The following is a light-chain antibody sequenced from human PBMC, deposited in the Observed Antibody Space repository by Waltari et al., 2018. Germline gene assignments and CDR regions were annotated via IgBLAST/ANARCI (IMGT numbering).Light chain of an antibody. CDR2: DVS. CDR3: SSYTSSSTSVV. J-gene: IGLJ2*01. Sequence: QSALTQPASVSGSPGQSITISCTGTSSDVGGYNYVSRYQQHPGKAPKLMLYDVSNRPSGVSNRFSGSKSGNTASLTISGLQAEDEADYYCSSYTSSSTSVVFGGGTKLTVL. CDR1: SSDVGGYNY. V-gene: IGLV2-14*03.